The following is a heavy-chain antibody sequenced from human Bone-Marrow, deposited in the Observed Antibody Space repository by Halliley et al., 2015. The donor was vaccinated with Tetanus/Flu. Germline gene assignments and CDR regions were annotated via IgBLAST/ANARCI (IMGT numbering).Heavy chain of an antibody. CDR3: VKENSMSSIGTDD. D-gene: IGHD2-21*01. Sequence: WVATIKDGGSVSDYVDSVKGRFTSSRDNSRNTVYLQMQSLRPEDTAIYYCVKENSMSSIGTDDWGQGTTVTVSS. V-gene: IGHV3-23*01. CDR2: IKDGGSVS. J-gene: IGHJ6*02.